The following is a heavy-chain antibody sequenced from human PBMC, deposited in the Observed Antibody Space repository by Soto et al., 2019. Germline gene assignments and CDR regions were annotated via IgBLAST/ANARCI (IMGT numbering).Heavy chain of an antibody. CDR1: GFTFSSYA. J-gene: IGHJ4*02. V-gene: IGHV3-23*01. CDR2: ISGSGGST. Sequence: EVQLLESGGGLVQPGGSLRLSCAASGFTFSSYAMSWVRQAPGKGLEWVSAISGSGGSTYYADSVKGRFTISRDNSKNTRYLQMSRLRAEDTAVYYCAKDGSGSGWSEGFDYWGQGSLVTVSS. D-gene: IGHD6-19*01. CDR3: AKDGSGSGWSEGFDY.